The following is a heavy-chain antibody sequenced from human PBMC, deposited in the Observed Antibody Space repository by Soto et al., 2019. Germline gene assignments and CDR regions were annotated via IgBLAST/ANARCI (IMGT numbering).Heavy chain of an antibody. CDR2: IIPIFGTA. CDR1: GGTFSSYA. V-gene: IGHV1-69*13. CDR3: ARDRGGIQLWSHFDY. D-gene: IGHD5-18*01. J-gene: IGHJ4*02. Sequence: SVKVSCKASGGTFSSYAISWVRQAPGQGLEWMGGIIPIFGTANYAQKFQGRVTITADESTSTAYTELSSLRSEDTAVYYCARDRGGIQLWSHFDYWGQGTLVPSPQ.